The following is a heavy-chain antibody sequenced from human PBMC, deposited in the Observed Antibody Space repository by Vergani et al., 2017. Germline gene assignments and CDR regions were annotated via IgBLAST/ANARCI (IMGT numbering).Heavy chain of an antibody. V-gene: IGHV3-11*05. CDR3: ARDLIRRGYSLCFDY. J-gene: IGHJ4*02. D-gene: IGHD2-15*01. CDR1: GFTFSDYY. CDR2: ISSSSSYT. Sequence: QVQLVESGGGLVKPGGSLRLSCAASGFTFSDYYMSWIRQAPGKGLEWVSYISSSSSYTNYADSVKGRFTISRDNAKNSLYLQMNSLRAEDTAVYYCARDLIRRGYSLCFDYWGQGTLVTVSS.